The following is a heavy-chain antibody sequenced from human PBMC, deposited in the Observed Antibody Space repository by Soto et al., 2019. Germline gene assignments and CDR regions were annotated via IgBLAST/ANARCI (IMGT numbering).Heavy chain of an antibody. V-gene: IGHV4-34*01. CDR3: ARYPKDDYIWGRYRWPD. CDR1: GWSFSGYY. J-gene: IGHJ4*02. D-gene: IGHD3-16*02. Sequence: PSDTLSLTRAVYGWSFSGYYWSWIRQPPGKGLEWIGEINHSGSTNYNPSLKSRVTISVDTSKNQFSLKLSSVTAADTAVYYCARYPKDDYIWGRYRWPDWGQGTLVTVSS. CDR2: INHSGST.